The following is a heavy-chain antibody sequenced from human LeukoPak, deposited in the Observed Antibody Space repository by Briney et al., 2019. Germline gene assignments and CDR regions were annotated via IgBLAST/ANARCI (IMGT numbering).Heavy chain of an antibody. CDR1: GFTFSSYS. D-gene: IGHD3-22*01. V-gene: IGHV3-21*01. Sequence: GGSLRLSCAASGFTFSSYSMNWVRQAPGKGLEWVSSISSSSSYIYYADSVKGRFTISRDNAKNSLSLQMNSLRAEDTAVYYCVKDSGYYDTSGKGWFDFWGQGTLVTVSS. J-gene: IGHJ5*01. CDR2: ISSSSSYI. CDR3: VKDSGYYDTSGKGWFDF.